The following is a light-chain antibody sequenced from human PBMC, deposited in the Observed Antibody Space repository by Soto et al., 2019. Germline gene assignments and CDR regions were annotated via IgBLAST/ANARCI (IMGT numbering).Light chain of an antibody. Sequence: EIVLTQSPGTLSLSPGERATLSCRASQSVSSSYLAWYQQKPGQAPRLLIYGSSSKATGIPDRFSGSGSGTGFTLTISRLEPEDFAVYYCQQYGSSAPVTFGQGTRLEIK. V-gene: IGKV3-20*01. J-gene: IGKJ5*01. CDR2: GSS. CDR3: QQYGSSAPVT. CDR1: QSVSSSY.